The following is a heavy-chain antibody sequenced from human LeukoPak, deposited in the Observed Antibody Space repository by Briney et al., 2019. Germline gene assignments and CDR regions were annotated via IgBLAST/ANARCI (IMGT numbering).Heavy chain of an antibody. CDR3: ARGYYYDSSGYYYDFDY. CDR2: ISSSSSYI. D-gene: IGHD3-22*01. J-gene: IGHJ4*02. CDR1: GFTFSSYS. V-gene: IGHV3-21*01. Sequence: GGSLRLSCAASGFTFSSYSMNWVRQAPGKGLEWVSSISSSSSYIYYADSVKGRFTISRDNAKNSLYLQMNSLRAEDTAVYYCARGYYYDSSGYYYDFDYWGQGTLVTVSS.